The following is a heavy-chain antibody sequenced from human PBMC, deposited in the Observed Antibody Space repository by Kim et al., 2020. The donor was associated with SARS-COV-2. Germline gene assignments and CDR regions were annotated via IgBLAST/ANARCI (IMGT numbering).Heavy chain of an antibody. CDR1: GFIFSTYD. CDR2: ITRDGST. D-gene: IGHD1-1*01. J-gene: IGHJ4*02. V-gene: IGHV3-23*01. CDR3: AREPARRADY. Sequence: GGSLRLSCAASGFIFSTYDVSWVRQAPGKGLEWISAITRDGSTFYADSVKGRFTISRDNSENTLHLQMGSLRVEDTGVYYCAREPARRADYWGRGTLVTVSS.